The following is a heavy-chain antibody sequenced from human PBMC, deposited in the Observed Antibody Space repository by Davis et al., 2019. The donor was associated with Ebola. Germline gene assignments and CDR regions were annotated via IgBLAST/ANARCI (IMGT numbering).Heavy chain of an antibody. J-gene: IGHJ6*02. CDR1: GFSFSDFY. CDR3: ARDPIISLIVPSYGMDV. D-gene: IGHD3-16*02. CDR2: ISNSGSAI. Sequence: GESLKISCAASGFSFSDFYMSWIRQAPGKGLEWISYISNSGSAISYADSVKGRFTISRDNAKNSLFLQMNSLRAEDTAVYYCARDPIISLIVPSYGMDVWGPGTTVTVS. V-gene: IGHV3-11*04.